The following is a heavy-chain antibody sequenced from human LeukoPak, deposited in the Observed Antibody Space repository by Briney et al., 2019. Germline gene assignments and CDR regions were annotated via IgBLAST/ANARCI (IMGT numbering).Heavy chain of an antibody. V-gene: IGHV3-9*01. CDR3: AKDIVTTVTRGYFDY. Sequence: PGRFLRLSCAASGFTFDDYAMHWVRQAPGKGLEWVSGISWNSGSIGYADSVKGRFTISRDNAKNSLYLQINSLRAEDTALYYCAKDIVTTVTRGYFDYWGQGTLVTVSS. J-gene: IGHJ4*02. CDR2: ISWNSGSI. D-gene: IGHD4-17*01. CDR1: GFTFDDYA.